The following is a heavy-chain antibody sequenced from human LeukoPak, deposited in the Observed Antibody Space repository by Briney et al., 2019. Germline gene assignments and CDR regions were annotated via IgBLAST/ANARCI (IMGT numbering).Heavy chain of an antibody. CDR3: ARVWGSVDY. J-gene: IGHJ4*02. D-gene: IGHD3-16*01. Sequence: ASVKVSCKASGYTFTGYYMHWVRQAPGQGLEWMGWINPNSGSTGYAQNFQGRVTMTRDTSISTAYMELSSLRSEDTAVYYCARVWGSVDYWGQGTLVTVSS. V-gene: IGHV1-2*02. CDR1: GYTFTGYY. CDR2: INPNSGST.